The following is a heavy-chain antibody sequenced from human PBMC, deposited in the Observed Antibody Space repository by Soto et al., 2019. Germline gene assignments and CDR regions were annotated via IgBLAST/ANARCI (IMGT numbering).Heavy chain of an antibody. J-gene: IGHJ2*01. D-gene: IGHD3-10*01. V-gene: IGHV2-5*02. Sequence: QITLKESGPTLVKPTQTLTLTCTFSGFSLSTSGVGVGWIRQPPGKALEWLALIYWDDDKRYSPSLKSRLTITQDTSKTQVVRTMTNMDPVHTATYYCANSRWSSGSPYGYFDLWGRGTLVTVSS. CDR1: GFSLSTSGVG. CDR2: IYWDDDK. CDR3: ANSRWSSGSPYGYFDL.